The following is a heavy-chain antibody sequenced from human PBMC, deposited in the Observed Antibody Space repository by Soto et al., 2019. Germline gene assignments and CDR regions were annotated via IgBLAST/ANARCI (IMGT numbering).Heavy chain of an antibody. CDR3: AKDMGYDLSPLGYFDY. CDR1: GFTFDDYA. V-gene: IGHV3-9*01. D-gene: IGHD5-12*01. J-gene: IGHJ4*02. CDR2: ISWNSGSI. Sequence: EVQLVESGGGLVQPGRSLRLSCADSGFTFDDYAMHWVRQAPGKGLEWVSGISWNSGSIGYADSVKGRFTISRDNAKNSLYLQMNSLRSEDTALYFCAKDMGYDLSPLGYFDYWGQGTLVTVSS.